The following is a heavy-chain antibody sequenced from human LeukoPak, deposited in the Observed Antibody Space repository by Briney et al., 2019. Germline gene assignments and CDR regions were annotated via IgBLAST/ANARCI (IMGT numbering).Heavy chain of an antibody. D-gene: IGHD2-15*01. Sequence: PSETLSLTCTVSGDSGSSYYWTWIRQPPGKGLEWIGYIHPSGSTNYNPSLKSRVTMSLDTSKKQFSLRLTSVTAADTAVYYCVRPGQSTWWVYFNYWGQKTKVTVSS. V-gene: IGHV4-4*09. J-gene: IGHJ4*02. CDR1: GDSGSSYY. CDR2: IHPSGST. CDR3: VRPGQSTWWVYFNY.